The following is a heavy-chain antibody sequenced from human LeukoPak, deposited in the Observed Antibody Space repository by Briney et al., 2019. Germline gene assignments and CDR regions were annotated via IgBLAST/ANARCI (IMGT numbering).Heavy chain of an antibody. CDR2: ISGNGET. Sequence: GGSLRPSCAASGFTSSYAMSWVRQAPGKGLEWVSAISGNGETHYADSVKGRFTISRDNSKNTLYLQINSLRVEDTAVYYCASDYPLYFYYTDVWGKGTTVTVSS. D-gene: IGHD4-11*01. V-gene: IGHV3-23*01. CDR3: ASDYPLYFYYTDV. J-gene: IGHJ6*03. CDR1: GFTSSYA.